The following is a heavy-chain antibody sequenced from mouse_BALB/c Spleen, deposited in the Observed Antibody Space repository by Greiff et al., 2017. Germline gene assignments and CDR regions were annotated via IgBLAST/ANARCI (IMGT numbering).Heavy chain of an antibody. J-gene: IGHJ4*01. CDR3: ARDMGGNYVYYAMDY. CDR2: IRNKANGYTT. D-gene: IGHD2-1*01. V-gene: IGHV7-3*02. Sequence: EVKLVESGGGLVQPGGSLRLSCATSGFTFTDYYMSWVRQPPGKALEWLGFIRNKANGYTTEYSASVKGRFTISRDNSQSILYLQMNTLRAEDSATYYCARDMGGNYVYYAMDYWGQGTSVTVSS. CDR1: GFTFTDYY.